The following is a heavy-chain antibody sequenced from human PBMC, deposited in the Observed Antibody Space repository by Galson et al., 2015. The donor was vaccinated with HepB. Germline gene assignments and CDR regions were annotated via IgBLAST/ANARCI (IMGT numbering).Heavy chain of an antibody. V-gene: IGHV3-21*01. CDR2: SSGDSNYS. CDR3: AKPGAGVPAAFNSYYLDV. CDR1: GLNLSPYS. Sequence: SLRHPCAVSGLNLSPYSLNCVRQAPGKGLQWVSFSSGDSNYSYYEDSVKGLFTVSRDNATRSLYLHMNRLRAEYTAVYYWAKPGAGVPAAFNSYYLDVWGDGTTVTVSS. J-gene: IGHJ6*03. D-gene: IGHD2-2*01.